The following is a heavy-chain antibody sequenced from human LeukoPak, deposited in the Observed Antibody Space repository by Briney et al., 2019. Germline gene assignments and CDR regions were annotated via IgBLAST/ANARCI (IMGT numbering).Heavy chain of an antibody. CDR3: ATYSGPRGY. Sequence: ASVDVSCKASGYTFTGYYVHWVRQAPGQGLEWMGWINPNSAGTQYAQKFQGRVTMTRDTSSSTAYMELSRLKSDDTAVYYCATYSGPRGYWGQRTLVTVST. CDR2: INPNSAGT. V-gene: IGHV1-2*02. D-gene: IGHD6-19*01. J-gene: IGHJ4*02. CDR1: GYTFTGYY.